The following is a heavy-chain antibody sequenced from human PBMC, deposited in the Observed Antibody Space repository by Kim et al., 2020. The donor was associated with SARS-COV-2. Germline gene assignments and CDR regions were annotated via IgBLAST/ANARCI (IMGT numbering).Heavy chain of an antibody. Sequence: GGSLRLSCAASGFTFSSYAMSWVRQAPGKGLEWVSAISGSGGSTYYADSVKGRFTISRDNSKNTLYLQMNSLRAEDTAVYYCAKGRYYDILTGYYNVGYYGIDVWGQGTTVTVSS. J-gene: IGHJ6*02. D-gene: IGHD3-9*01. CDR2: ISGSGGST. CDR1: GFTFSSYA. CDR3: AKGRYYDILTGYYNVGYYGIDV. V-gene: IGHV3-23*01.